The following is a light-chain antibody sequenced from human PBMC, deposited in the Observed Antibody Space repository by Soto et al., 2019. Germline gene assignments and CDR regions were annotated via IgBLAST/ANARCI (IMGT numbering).Light chain of an antibody. V-gene: IGLV2-14*01. CDR2: DVS. Sequence: QSVLTQPASVSGSPGQSITISCVGTSSDIGEYNYVSWYQQHPGKVLKVIIYDVSNRPSGVSYRCSATKSGNTDSLTISVLQAEDEADYYCCSYTRSGTLIFGTGTKLTVL. J-gene: IGLJ1*01. CDR1: SSDIGEYNY. CDR3: CSYTRSGTLI.